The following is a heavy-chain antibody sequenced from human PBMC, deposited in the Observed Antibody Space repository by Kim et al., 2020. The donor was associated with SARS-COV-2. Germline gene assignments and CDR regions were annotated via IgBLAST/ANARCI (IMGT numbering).Heavy chain of an antibody. CDR1: GFSFADHG. CDR2: ISSIGTKR. D-gene: IGHD3-3*01. CDR3: AKDRSAFGLENIPQEH. V-gene: IGHV3-30*18. Sequence: GGSLRLSCTVSGFSFADHGMHWVRQVPGKGLEWVAVISSIGTKRYYADSVKGRFTLSRVNSNNTVFLQMTSLRLEDTAVYFCAKDRSAFGLENIPQEHWG. J-gene: IGHJ1*01.